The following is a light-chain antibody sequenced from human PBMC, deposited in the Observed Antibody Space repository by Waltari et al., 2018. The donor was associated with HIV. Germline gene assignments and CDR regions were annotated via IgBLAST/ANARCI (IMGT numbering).Light chain of an antibody. V-gene: IGLV1-47*01. Sequence: VLTQPPSASGTPGQKVTISCSGGTANIGANFVFWFQQFPGTAPKLLIYRDNLRHSGVPARFSGSKSGTSASLTISGLRSDDEAHYFCAVLDDTLGGGVFGGGTKLTVL. CDR3: AVLDDTLGGGV. CDR2: RDN. CDR1: TANIGANF. J-gene: IGLJ2*01.